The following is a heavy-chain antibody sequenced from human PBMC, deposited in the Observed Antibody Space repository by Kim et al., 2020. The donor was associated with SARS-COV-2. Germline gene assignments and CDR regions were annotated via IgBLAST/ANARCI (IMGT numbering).Heavy chain of an antibody. CDR3: ARIHGYNYGNLFDY. CDR2: IYYSGST. D-gene: IGHD5-12*01. Sequence: SETLSLTCTVSGGSISSYYWSWIRQPPGKGLEWIGYIYYSGSTNYNPSLKSRVTISVDTSKNQFSLKLSSVTAADTAVYYCARIHGYNYGNLFDYWGQGTLVTVSS. J-gene: IGHJ4*02. V-gene: IGHV4-59*08. CDR1: GGSISSYY.